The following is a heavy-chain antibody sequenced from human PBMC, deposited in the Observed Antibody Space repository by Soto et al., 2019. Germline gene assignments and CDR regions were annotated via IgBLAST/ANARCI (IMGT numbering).Heavy chain of an antibody. V-gene: IGHV3-11*01. CDR1: GFTFSDYY. CDR3: ARLASLGHPYYFGMDV. Sequence: PGESLKISCVASGFTFSDYYMTWIRQAPGKGLEWVSYISSNGVSMYYGDSVKGRFTISRDDAENSLHLQMNSLRAEDTAVYYCARLASLGHPYYFGMDVWGQGTTVTVYS. J-gene: IGHJ6*02. CDR2: ISSNGVSM.